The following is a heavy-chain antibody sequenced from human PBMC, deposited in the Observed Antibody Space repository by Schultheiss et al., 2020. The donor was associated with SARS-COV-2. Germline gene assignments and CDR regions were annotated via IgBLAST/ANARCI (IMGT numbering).Heavy chain of an antibody. CDR3: ARETYWLFPAGHFDY. D-gene: IGHD3-9*01. Sequence: GGSLRLSCAASGFTFSSYAMYWVRQAPGKGLEWVAVISYDGSNKYYGDSVKGRFTISRDNSKNTLYVQMNSLRAEDTAVYYCARETYWLFPAGHFDYWGQGTLVTVSS. V-gene: IGHV3-30*04. J-gene: IGHJ4*02. CDR1: GFTFSSYA. CDR2: ISYDGSNK.